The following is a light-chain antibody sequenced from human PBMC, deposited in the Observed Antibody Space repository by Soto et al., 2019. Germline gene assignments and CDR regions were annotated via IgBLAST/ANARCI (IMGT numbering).Light chain of an antibody. V-gene: IGKV1-9*01. CDR2: AAS. CDR1: QGISSY. Sequence: IQLTQSPSSLSASVGDRVTITCRASQGISSYLAWYQQKPGKAPKLLIYAASTLQSGVPSRFSGSGSGTDFTLTISSLQTEDFATYYCQQLNSYPPYTFGPGTKLEIK. J-gene: IGKJ2*01. CDR3: QQLNSYPPYT.